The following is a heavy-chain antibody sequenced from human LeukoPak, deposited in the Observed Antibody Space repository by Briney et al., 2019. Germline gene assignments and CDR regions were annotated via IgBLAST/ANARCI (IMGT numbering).Heavy chain of an antibody. D-gene: IGHD3/OR15-3a*01. CDR1: GYSISSGYY. V-gene: IGHV4-38-2*02. Sequence: PSETLSLTCSVSGYSISSGYYWDWIRQPPGKGLEWIGSIYYSGNTYYNASLKSQVSISIDTSKNQFSLRLTSVTAADTAVYYCARQTGSGLFILPGGQGTLVTVSS. J-gene: IGHJ4*02. CDR3: ARQTGSGLFILP. CDR2: IYYSGNT.